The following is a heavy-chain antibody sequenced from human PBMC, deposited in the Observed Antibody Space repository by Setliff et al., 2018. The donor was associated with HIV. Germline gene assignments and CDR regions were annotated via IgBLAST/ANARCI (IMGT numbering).Heavy chain of an antibody. D-gene: IGHD3-3*01. CDR2: IYHSGGT. CDR3: ARVPFTTGFDY. V-gene: IGHV4-38-2*01. CDR1: GYSISSGCY. J-gene: IGHJ4*02. Sequence: SETLSLTCAVSGYSISSGCYWGWIRQPPGRGLAWIGNIYHSGGTHYNPPLRSRVTISVDTSKNHFSLKLSSVTAADTAVFYCARVPFTTGFDYWGQGILVTVSS.